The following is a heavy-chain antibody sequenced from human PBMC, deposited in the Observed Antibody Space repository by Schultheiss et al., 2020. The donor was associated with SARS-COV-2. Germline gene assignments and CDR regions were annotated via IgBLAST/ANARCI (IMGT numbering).Heavy chain of an antibody. CDR3: ARAPSHRWPVRDY. Sequence: GGSLRLSCKASGYSFTDYWIGWVRQVPGKGLEWMGIIYPGDSDTRYSPSFQGQVTISADKSISTAYLQWSSLKASDTAMYYCARAPSHRWPVRDYWGQGTLVTVSS. J-gene: IGHJ4*02. D-gene: IGHD6-19*01. V-gene: IGHV5-51*01. CDR1: GYSFTDYW. CDR2: IYPGDSDT.